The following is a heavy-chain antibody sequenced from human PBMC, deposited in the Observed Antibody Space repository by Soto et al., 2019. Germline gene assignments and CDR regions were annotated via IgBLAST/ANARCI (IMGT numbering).Heavy chain of an antibody. V-gene: IGHV3-30-3*01. J-gene: IGHJ4*02. CDR1: GFSFGTYA. CDR3: ASSYFYDSGGSYPFDN. CDR2: ISDDGNTK. Sequence: QVQLVESGGGVVQPGTSLRLSCAASGFSFGTYAMYWVHQAPGRGLEWVAVISDDGNTKYYADYVKGRFTISRDNSRNKMYLQIYSVRTEDAAVYYCASSYFYDSGGSYPFDNWGQGTLVTVSS. D-gene: IGHD3-22*01.